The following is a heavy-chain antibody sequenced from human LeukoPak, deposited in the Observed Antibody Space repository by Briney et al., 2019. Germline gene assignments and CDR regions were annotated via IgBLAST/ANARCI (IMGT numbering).Heavy chain of an antibody. CDR1: GYTFTGYY. D-gene: IGHD2-2*01. CDR2: INPNSGVT. J-gene: IGHJ4*02. CDR3: ARVIGLGYCSSTSCYPADYYFDY. Sequence: GASVKVSCKASGYTFTGYYMHWVRQAPGQGLEWMGWINPNSGVTNYAQKFQGRVTMTRDTSISTAYMELSRLKSDDTAVYYCARVIGLGYCSSTSCYPADYYFDYWGQGTLVTVSS. V-gene: IGHV1-2*02.